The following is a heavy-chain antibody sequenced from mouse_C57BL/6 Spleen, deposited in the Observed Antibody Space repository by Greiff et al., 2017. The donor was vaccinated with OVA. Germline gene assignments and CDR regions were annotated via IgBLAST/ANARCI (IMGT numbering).Heavy chain of an antibody. CDR3: EKDIAYDMDY. CDR2: IYPRDGST. CDR1: GYTFTSYD. V-gene: IGHV1-85*01. J-gene: IGHJ4*01. Sequence: QVQLQQSGPELVKPGASVKLSCKASGYTFTSYDINWVKQRPGQGLEWIGWIYPRDGSTKYNEKFTGKATLTVDTSSSTAYMERHNLTAKDYAVYVCEKDIAYDMDYWGKGTSVTVSS.